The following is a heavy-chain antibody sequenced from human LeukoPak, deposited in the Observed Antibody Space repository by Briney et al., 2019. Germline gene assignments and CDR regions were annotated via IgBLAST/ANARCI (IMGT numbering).Heavy chain of an antibody. CDR3: ARIRGVTIFGPLDV. CDR1: GYTFTSYG. V-gene: IGHV1-18*01. J-gene: IGHJ6*02. CDR2: ISAYNGNT. Sequence: ASVKVSCKASGYTFTSYGISWVRQAPGQGLEWMGWISAYNGNTNYAQKLQGRVTMTTDTSTSTAYMELGSLRYADTAVYYCARIRGVTIFGPLDVWGQGTTVTVSS. D-gene: IGHD3-3*01.